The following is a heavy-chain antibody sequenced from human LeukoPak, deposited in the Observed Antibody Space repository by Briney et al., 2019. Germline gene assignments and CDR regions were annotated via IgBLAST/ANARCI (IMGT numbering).Heavy chain of an antibody. CDR3: ARIMYSAWSH. Sequence: PGGSLRLSCAASGFIFSNSWMIWVRQAPGKGLEGVANIKPDGSDKYYVDSVKGRFTISRDNAKNSLYLQMNSLRAEDTAVYYCARIMYSAWSHWSQGTLVTVSS. D-gene: IGHD6-13*01. CDR1: GFIFSNSW. CDR2: IKPDGSDK. V-gene: IGHV3-7*01. J-gene: IGHJ4*02.